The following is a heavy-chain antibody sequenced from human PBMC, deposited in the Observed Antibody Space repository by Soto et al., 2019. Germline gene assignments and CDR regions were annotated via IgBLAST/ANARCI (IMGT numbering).Heavy chain of an antibody. CDR1: GFTFSTYG. CDR2: IWYDGSNK. V-gene: IGHV3-33*01. D-gene: IGHD1-26*01. J-gene: IGHJ6*02. CDR3: ARGGGSGSSFVGYYYYALDV. Sequence: QVQLVESGGGVVQPGRSLRLSCTASGFTFSTYGMHWVRQAPGKGLEWVTVIWYDGSNKYYADSVKGRFTISRDNSKNTLYLQMNSLRADDTAVYYCARGGGSGSSFVGYYYYALDVLGQGITVTVSS.